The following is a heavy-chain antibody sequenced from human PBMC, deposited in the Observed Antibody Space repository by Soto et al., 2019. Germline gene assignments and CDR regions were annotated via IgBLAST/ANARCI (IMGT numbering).Heavy chain of an antibody. Sequence: ASVEGSCKASGYTFTSFSMHWGGPGPGQRLEWMGWINAGNGNTKYSQKFQGRVTITRDTSASTAYMELSSLRSDDTAVYYCAADVGGYIYGLGKYWGQGTLVTVSS. D-gene: IGHD5-18*01. V-gene: IGHV1-3*01. CDR1: GYTFTSFS. CDR3: AADVGGYIYGLGKY. J-gene: IGHJ4*02. CDR2: INAGNGNT.